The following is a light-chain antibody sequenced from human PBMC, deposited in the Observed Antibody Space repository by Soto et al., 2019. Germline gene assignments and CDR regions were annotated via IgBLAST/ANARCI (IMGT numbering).Light chain of an antibody. J-gene: IGLJ1*01. CDR3: SSYTTSNTRQIV. V-gene: IGLV2-14*03. CDR2: DVS. Sequence: LTQPASVSGSPGQSITISCTGSSSDVGGYNYVSWYQHHPGKAPKLIIYDVSNRPSGVSIRFSGSKSDNTASLTISGLQPEDEADYHCSSYTTSNTRQIVFGTGTKVPVL. CDR1: SSDVGGYNY.